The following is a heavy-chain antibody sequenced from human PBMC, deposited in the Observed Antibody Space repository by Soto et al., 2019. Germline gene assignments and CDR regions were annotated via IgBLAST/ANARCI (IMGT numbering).Heavy chain of an antibody. V-gene: IGHV3-64*01. CDR3: ARDTTSGSYSLDY. CDR2: ISSNGGST. D-gene: IGHD1-26*01. Sequence: EVQLVESGGGLVQPGGSLRLSCAASGFTFSSYVMHWVRKAAGKGLEYVSAISSNGGSTYYANSVKGRFAISRDNSKNTLYLQMGSLRADDMAVYFCARDTTSGSYSLDYWGQCGLVTVS. J-gene: IGHJ4*02. CDR1: GFTFSSYV.